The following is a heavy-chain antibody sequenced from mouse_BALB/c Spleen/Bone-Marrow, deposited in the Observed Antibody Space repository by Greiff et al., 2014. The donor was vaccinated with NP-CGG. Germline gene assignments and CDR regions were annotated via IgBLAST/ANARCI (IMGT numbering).Heavy chain of an antibody. CDR1: GYAFSSYW. CDR3: AKGKDGGSPYFDV. D-gene: IGHD2-3*01. CDR2: IYPGDDDT. J-gene: IGHJ1*01. V-gene: IGHV1-80*01. Sequence: QVQLQQPGAELVRPGSSVKISCKASGYAFSSYWMNWVKQRPGQGLEWIGQIYPGDDDTNFNGKFKGKATLTADKSSSTVYMQLSSLTSEDSAVYFCAKGKDGGSPYFDVWGAGTTVTVSS.